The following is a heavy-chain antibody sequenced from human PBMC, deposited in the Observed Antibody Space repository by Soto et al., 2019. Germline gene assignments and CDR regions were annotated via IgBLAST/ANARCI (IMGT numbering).Heavy chain of an antibody. CDR2: IFHSGST. D-gene: IGHD1-26*01. V-gene: IGHV4-59*01. J-gene: IGHJ4*02. CDR1: GASISSYY. CDR3: ARDQNGSPHFDY. Sequence: SQMLSLTCTVSGASISSYYWSWIRQPPGKGLEWVGFIFHSGSTNCNPSLKSRVTFSVDTSKNQFSLKLTSVTAADTAVYYCARDQNGSPHFDYWGQGILVTVSS.